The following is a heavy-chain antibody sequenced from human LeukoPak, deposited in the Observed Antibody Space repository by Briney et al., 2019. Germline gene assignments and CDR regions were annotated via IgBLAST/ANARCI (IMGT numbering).Heavy chain of an antibody. CDR1: GITFSDAW. Sequence: GGSLRLSCAASGITFSDAWMNWVRQAPGKGLEWVGRIKRKTEGGTTDYAAPVKGRFTISRDDSKNTLYLQMNSLKTEDTAFYYCTTGNFGPYWGQGTLVTVSS. CDR3: TTGNFGPY. J-gene: IGHJ4*02. D-gene: IGHD3-10*01. CDR2: IKRKTEGGTT. V-gene: IGHV3-15*07.